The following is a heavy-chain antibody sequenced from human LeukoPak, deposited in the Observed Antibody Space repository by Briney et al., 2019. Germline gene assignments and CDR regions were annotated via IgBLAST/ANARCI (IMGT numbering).Heavy chain of an antibody. D-gene: IGHD5-18*01. Sequence: GESLRISCKASGYRFPSYWITWVRQMPGKGVEWMVGIDPIDSYTTYSPSFQGHVTISADKSIATVYLQWSSLKASDTAMYYCARARVDTAMADFDYWGQGTLVTVSS. CDR2: IDPIDSYT. J-gene: IGHJ4*02. V-gene: IGHV5-10-1*01. CDR1: GYRFPSYW. CDR3: ARARVDTAMADFDY.